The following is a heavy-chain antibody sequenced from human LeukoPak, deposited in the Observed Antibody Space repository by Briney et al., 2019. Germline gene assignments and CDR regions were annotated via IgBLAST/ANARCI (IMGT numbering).Heavy chain of an antibody. Sequence: GVSLRRSGSAYGFTFSDYYMSWIRQAPGKGLKWVSYISSSGSTQDYADSVKGRFTISRYNAKNSYLQMNSLRAEDTAVYYSARDGPGYGHGSPHYWGQGALVTVSS. V-gene: IGHV3-11*01. CDR1: GFTFSDYY. J-gene: IGHJ4*02. D-gene: IGHD3-10*01. CDR2: ISSSGSTQ. CDR3: ARDGPGYGHGSPHY.